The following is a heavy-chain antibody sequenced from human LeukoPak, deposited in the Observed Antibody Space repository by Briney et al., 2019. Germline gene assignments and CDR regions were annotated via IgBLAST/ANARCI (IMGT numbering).Heavy chain of an antibody. CDR3: SKDAASGTYGTFDY. D-gene: IGHD3-10*01. J-gene: IGHJ4*02. Sequence: PGGSLRLSCAASGFTFSNYAMTWVRQAPGKGLEWVSTISGSGNLTYFADSVKGRFTISRDNSKNTLYLQMNSLRAADTALYYCSKDAASGTYGTFDYWGQGTLVIVSS. CDR1: GFTFSNYA. CDR2: ISGSGNLT. V-gene: IGHV3-23*01.